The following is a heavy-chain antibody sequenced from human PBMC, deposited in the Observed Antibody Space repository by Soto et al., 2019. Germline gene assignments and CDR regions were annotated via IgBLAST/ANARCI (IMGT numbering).Heavy chain of an antibody. V-gene: IGHV4-30-4*01. Sequence: PAETLSLTCTVSGGSISSGDYYWSWIRQPPGKGLEWIGYIYYSGSTYYNPSLKSRVTISVDTSKNQFSLKLSSVTAADTAVYYCARLRRAGTLSYYFDYWGQGTRVTVPS. D-gene: IGHD6-19*01. CDR2: IYYSGST. CDR3: ARLRRAGTLSYYFDY. J-gene: IGHJ4*02. CDR1: GGSISSGDYY.